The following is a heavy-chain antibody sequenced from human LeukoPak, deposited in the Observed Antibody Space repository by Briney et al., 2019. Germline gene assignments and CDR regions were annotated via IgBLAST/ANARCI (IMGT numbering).Heavy chain of an antibody. CDR3: ARGGHDILTGYYFPLDY. V-gene: IGHV1-69*05. CDR1: GGTFSSYA. CDR2: IIPIFGTA. D-gene: IGHD3-9*01. Sequence: SVKVSCKASGGTFSSYAISWVRQAPGQGLEWMGGIIPIFGTANYAQNFQGRVTITTDESQSTAYMELSSLRSEDTAVYYCARGGHDILTGYYFPLDYWGQGTLVTVSS. J-gene: IGHJ4*02.